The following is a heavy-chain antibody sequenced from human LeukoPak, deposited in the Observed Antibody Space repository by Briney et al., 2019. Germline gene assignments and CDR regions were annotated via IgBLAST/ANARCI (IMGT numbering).Heavy chain of an antibody. D-gene: IGHD3-22*01. CDR3: AKAFRKFDYYDSSGYYPQFGY. CDR1: GYTFTGYY. J-gene: IGHJ4*02. CDR2: INPNSGGT. Sequence: ASVKVSCKASGYTFTGYYMHWVRQAPGQGLEWMGWINPNSGGTNYAQKFQGRVTMTRDTSISTAYMELSRLRSDATAVYYCAKAFRKFDYYDSSGYYPQFGYWGQGTLVTVSS. V-gene: IGHV1-2*02.